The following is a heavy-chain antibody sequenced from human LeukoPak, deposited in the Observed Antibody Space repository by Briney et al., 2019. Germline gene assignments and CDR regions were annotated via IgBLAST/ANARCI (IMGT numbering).Heavy chain of an antibody. J-gene: IGHJ5*02. Sequence: KPSETLSLTCAVYGGSFSGYYWSWTRQPPGKGLEWIGEINHSGSTNYNPSLKSRVTISVDTSKNQFSLKLSSVTAADTAVYYCARLSYYDFWSRFDPWGQGTLVTVSS. D-gene: IGHD3-3*01. V-gene: IGHV4-34*01. CDR3: ARLSYYDFWSRFDP. CDR2: INHSGST. CDR1: GGSFSGYY.